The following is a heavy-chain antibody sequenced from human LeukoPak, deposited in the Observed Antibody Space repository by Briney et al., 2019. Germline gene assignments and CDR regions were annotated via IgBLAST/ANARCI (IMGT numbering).Heavy chain of an antibody. CDR1: GGSISSGGYY. Sequence: SETLSLTCTVSGGSISSGGYYWSWIRQHPGKGLEWIGYIYYSGSTYYNPSLKSRVTISVDTSKNQFSLKLSSVTAADTAVYYCARGPDYYGSGSYPFDYWGQGTLVTVSS. CDR2: IYYSGST. D-gene: IGHD3-10*01. J-gene: IGHJ4*02. V-gene: IGHV4-31*03. CDR3: ARGPDYYGSGSYPFDY.